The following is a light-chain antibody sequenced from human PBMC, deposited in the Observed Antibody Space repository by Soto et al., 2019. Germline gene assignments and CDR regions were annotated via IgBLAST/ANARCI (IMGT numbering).Light chain of an antibody. J-gene: IGKJ1*01. V-gene: IGKV3-20*01. Sequence: IALIQSPGPLCLSPGERATHSRRASRSLSSDYLAWYHQKPGQSPRLLFYHASRRATGTPDRFSVSGSGTDFTLTISTLEPGDFAVYYCQQYGDSPRSFGQGTKLNI. CDR2: HAS. CDR1: RSLSSDY. CDR3: QQYGDSPRS.